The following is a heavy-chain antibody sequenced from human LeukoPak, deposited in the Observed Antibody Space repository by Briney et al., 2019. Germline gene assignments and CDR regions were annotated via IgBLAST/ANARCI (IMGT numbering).Heavy chain of an antibody. CDR2: INPNSGGT. V-gene: IGHV1-2*02. Sequence: GASVKVSCKASGYTFTGYCMHWVRQAPGQGLEWMGWINPNSGGTNYAQKFQGRVTMTRDTSISTAYMELSRLRSDDTAVYYCARDYHYDSSGYYYDYYYYMDVWGKGTTVTVSS. CDR1: GYTFTGYC. J-gene: IGHJ6*03. D-gene: IGHD3-22*01. CDR3: ARDYHYDSSGYYYDYYYYMDV.